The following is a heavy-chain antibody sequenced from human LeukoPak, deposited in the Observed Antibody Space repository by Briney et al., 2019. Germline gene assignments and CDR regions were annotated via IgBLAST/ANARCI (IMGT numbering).Heavy chain of an antibody. D-gene: IGHD2-15*01. Sequence: TSETLSLTCTVSGGSISSSSYYWGWIRQPPGKGLEWIGSIYYSGSTYYSPSLKSRVTISVDTSKKQFSLKLSSVTAADTAVYYCARDSMVAATVKWFDPWGQGTLVTVSS. CDR3: ARDSMVAATVKWFDP. CDR2: IYYSGST. CDR1: GGSISSSSYY. V-gene: IGHV4-39*02. J-gene: IGHJ5*02.